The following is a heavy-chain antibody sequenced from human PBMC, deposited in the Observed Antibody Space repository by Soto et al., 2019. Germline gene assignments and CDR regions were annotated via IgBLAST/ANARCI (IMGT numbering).Heavy chain of an antibody. V-gene: IGHV3-66*01. CDR2: IYSSGST. D-gene: IGHD3-16*02. CDR1: GFTVSSNY. J-gene: IGHJ3*02. Sequence: GGSLRLSCAASGFTVSSNYMSWVRQAPGKGLEWVSVIYSSGSTYYTDSVKGRFTISRDNSKNTLYLQMNSLRAEDTAVYYCATDSGDAVWGRSRSLDAFDIWGQGTLVTVSS. CDR3: ATDSGDAVWGRSRSLDAFDI.